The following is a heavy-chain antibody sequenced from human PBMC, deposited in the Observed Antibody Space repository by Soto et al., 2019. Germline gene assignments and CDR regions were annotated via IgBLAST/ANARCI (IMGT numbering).Heavy chain of an antibody. V-gene: IGHV1-18*01. D-gene: IGHD3-9*01. CDR3: ARAVQYDILTGYYADYYYYGMAV. J-gene: IGHJ6*02. Sequence: QVQLVQSGAEVKKPGASVNVSCKASGYTFTSYGISWVRQAPGQGLEWMGWISTYNGNTNYAQKLQGRVTMTTDTSTRTAYMELRSLRSDDTAVYYCARAVQYDILTGYYADYYYYGMAVWGQGTTVTVSS. CDR1: GYTFTSYG. CDR2: ISTYNGNT.